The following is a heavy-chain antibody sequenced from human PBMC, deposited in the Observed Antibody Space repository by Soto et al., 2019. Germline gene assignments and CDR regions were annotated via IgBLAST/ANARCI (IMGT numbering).Heavy chain of an antibody. CDR1: GYTFTSYY. Sequence: QVQLVQSGAEVKKPGASVKVSCKASGYTFTSYYMRWVRQAPGQGLEWMGIINPSGGSTSYAQKFQGRVTMTRDTSTSTVYMELSSLRSEDTAVYYCARDQAPLYSSGWDEFDYWGQGTLVTVSS. D-gene: IGHD6-19*01. CDR3: ARDQAPLYSSGWDEFDY. V-gene: IGHV1-46*01. J-gene: IGHJ4*02. CDR2: INPSGGST.